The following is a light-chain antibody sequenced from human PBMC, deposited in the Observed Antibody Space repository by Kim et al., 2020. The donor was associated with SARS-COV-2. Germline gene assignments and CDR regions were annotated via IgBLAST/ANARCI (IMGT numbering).Light chain of an antibody. CDR1: PLGHKF. CDR3: QAWDSSTAA. Sequence: SVSPGQTALISCSGDPLGHKFVSWFQQKPGQSPVLVIHEDNKRPSGIPERFSGSNSGNTATLTISGTQAMDEADYYCQAWDSSTAAFGGGTQLTVL. V-gene: IGLV3-1*01. CDR2: EDN. J-gene: IGLJ2*01.